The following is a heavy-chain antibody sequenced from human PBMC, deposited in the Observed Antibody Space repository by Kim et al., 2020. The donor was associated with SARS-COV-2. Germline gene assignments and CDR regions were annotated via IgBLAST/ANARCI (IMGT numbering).Heavy chain of an antibody. D-gene: IGHD3-3*02. J-gene: IGHJ4*02. CDR1: GFTFSSYA. CDR2: IYSDGTTK. Sequence: GGSLRLSCVASGFTFSSYAMSWLRQAPGKGLELVSVIYSDGTTKFYVGSVMGRFTVTRNNSKDTLFLQMNNLRAEDTAVYFCAKDHFRSSGDFWGQGSLVTV. V-gene: IGHV3-23*03. CDR3: AKDHFRSSGDF.